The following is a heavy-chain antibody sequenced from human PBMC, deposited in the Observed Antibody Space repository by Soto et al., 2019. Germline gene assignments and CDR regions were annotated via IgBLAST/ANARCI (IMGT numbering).Heavy chain of an antibody. J-gene: IGHJ6*02. V-gene: IGHV3-23*01. CDR1: GFTFSTYA. Sequence: DVQLLESGGGLVQPGGSLRLSCAASGFTFSTYAMNWVRQAPGNGLEWVSDISGSGGSIHYADSVKGRFTISRDNSKNTLYQQMKSQRDEDTDVYHCVKEYLKGYVWGQGTTVTVSS. CDR3: VKEYLKGYV. D-gene: IGHD3-10*01. CDR2: ISGSGGSI.